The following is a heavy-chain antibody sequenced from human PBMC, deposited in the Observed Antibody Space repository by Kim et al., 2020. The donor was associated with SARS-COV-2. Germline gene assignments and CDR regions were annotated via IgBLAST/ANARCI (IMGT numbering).Heavy chain of an antibody. CDR2: IYYSGST. J-gene: IGHJ5*02. CDR1: GGSISSSSYY. CDR3: ARGGKQLLYWFDP. D-gene: IGHD6-13*01. Sequence: SETLSLTCTVSGGSISSSSYYWGWIRQPPGKGLEWIGSIYYSGSTYYNPSLKSRVTISVDTSKNQFSLKLSSVTAADTAVYYCARGGKQLLYWFDPWGQGTLVTVSS. V-gene: IGHV4-39*01.